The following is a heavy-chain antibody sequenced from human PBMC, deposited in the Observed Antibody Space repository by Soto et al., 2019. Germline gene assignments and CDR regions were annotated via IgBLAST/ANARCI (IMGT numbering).Heavy chain of an antibody. V-gene: IGHV3-21*01. J-gene: IGHJ2*01. D-gene: IGHD6-19*01. CDR3: ARDQVAGTRYFDL. Sequence: EVQLVEPGGGLVKPGGSLRLSCAAFGFTFSSYSMNWVRQAPGKGLEWVSSISSSSSYIYYADSVKGRFTISRDNARNSLYLQMNSLRAEDTAVYYCARDQVAGTRYFDLWGRGTLVTVSS. CDR2: ISSSSSYI. CDR1: GFTFSSYS.